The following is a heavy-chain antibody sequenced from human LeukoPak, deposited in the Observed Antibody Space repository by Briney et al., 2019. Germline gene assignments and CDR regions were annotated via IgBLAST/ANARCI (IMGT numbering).Heavy chain of an antibody. CDR1: GFTFSSYG. CDR3: VRGTSLWYKGRFGYMDV. CDR2: IAFDDTDR. V-gene: IGHV3-30*03. J-gene: IGHJ6*03. Sequence: GRSLRLSCAASGFTFSSYGMHWVRQAPGKGLEWVAAIAFDDTDRYYIDSVKGRFTISRDNSKNTLFLQMGSLRAEDMAVYYCVRGTSLWYKGRFGYMDVWGKGTTVTVSS. D-gene: IGHD1-1*01.